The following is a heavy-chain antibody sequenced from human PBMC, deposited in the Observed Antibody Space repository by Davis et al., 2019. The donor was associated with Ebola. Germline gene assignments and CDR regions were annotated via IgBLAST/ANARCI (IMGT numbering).Heavy chain of an antibody. CDR1: GYSFTTYW. CDR3: ARPLAAAAD. D-gene: IGHD6-13*01. V-gene: IGHV5-51*01. Sequence: GESLKISCKGSGYSFTTYWIAWVRQTPAKGLEWMGIIYPGDSDTRYSPSFEGQVTISVDRSISTAYLQWSSLKASDIAMYYCARPLAAAADWGQGTLVTVSS. CDR2: IYPGDSDT. J-gene: IGHJ4*02.